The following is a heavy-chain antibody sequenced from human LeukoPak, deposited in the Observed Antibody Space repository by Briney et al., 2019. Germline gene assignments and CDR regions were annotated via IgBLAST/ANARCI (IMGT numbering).Heavy chain of an antibody. CDR3: ARSSSDRRQFDWFDP. D-gene: IGHD1-14*01. Sequence: PGGSPRLSCAASGFTFSSYSMNWVRQAPGKGLEWVSSISSSSSYIYYADSVKGRFTISRDNAKNSLYLQMNSRRAEDTAVYYCARSSSDRRQFDWFDPWGQGTLVTVSS. V-gene: IGHV3-21*01. CDR1: GFTFSSYS. CDR2: ISSSSSYI. J-gene: IGHJ5*02.